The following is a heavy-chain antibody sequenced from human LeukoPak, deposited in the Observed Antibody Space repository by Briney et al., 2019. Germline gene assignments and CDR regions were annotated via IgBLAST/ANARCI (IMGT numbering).Heavy chain of an antibody. D-gene: IGHD2-15*01. CDR1: GFTVSSNS. V-gene: IGHV3-53*01. CDR2: IYSDNT. Sequence: GGSLRLSCTVSGFTVSSNSMSWVRQAPGKGLEWVSFIYSDNTHYSDSVKGRFTISRDNAKNSLYLQMNSLRAEDTAVYYCARSYCSGGSCYYPYYWGQGTLVTVSS. J-gene: IGHJ4*02. CDR3: ARSYCSGGSCYYPYY.